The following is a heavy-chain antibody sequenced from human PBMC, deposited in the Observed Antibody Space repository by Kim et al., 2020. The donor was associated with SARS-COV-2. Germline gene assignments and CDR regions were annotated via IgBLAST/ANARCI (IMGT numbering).Heavy chain of an antibody. Sequence: RKSRVTISVDTSKNQFSLKLSSVTAADTAVYYCARDRITFLDGYYGMDVRGQGTTVTVSS. V-gene: IGHV4-59*01. CDR3: ARDRITFLDGYYGMDV. J-gene: IGHJ6*02. D-gene: IGHD3-16*01.